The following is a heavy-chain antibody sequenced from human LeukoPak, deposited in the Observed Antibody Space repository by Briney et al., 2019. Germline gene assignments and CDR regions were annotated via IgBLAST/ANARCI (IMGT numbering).Heavy chain of an antibody. V-gene: IGHV4-34*01. Sequence: ETLSLTCAVYGGSFSGYYWSWIRQPPGKGLEWIGEINHSGSTNYNPSLKSRVTISVDTSKNQFSLKLSSVTAADTAVSYCARTYYYDSSGYSWDWFDPWGQGTLVTVSS. CDR3: ARTYYYDSSGYSWDWFDP. CDR1: GGSFSGYY. D-gene: IGHD3-22*01. CDR2: INHSGST. J-gene: IGHJ5*02.